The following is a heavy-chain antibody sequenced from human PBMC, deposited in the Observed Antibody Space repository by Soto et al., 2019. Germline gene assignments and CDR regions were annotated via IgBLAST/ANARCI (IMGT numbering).Heavy chain of an antibody. V-gene: IGHV3-72*01. J-gene: IGHJ6*02. CDR1: GFTFSDHH. CDR3: AKEISGYSYGYYYYYYGMDV. D-gene: IGHD5-18*01. CDR2: SSNKANRYTT. Sequence: GGSLRLSCAASGFTFSDHHMDWVRQAPGKGLEWVGRSSNKANRYTTKYAASVDGRFTISRDVSKNSLFLQMSSLKAEDTAVYYCAKEISGYSYGYYYYYYGMDVWGQGTTVTVSS.